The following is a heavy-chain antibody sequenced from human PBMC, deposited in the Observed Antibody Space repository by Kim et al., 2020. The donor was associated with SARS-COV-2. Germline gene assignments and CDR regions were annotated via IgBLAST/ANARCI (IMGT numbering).Heavy chain of an antibody. V-gene: IGHV3-23*01. CDR3: AKSFSGNCFDY. CDR2: IIDNGGSP. CDR1: GFTFRDYA. J-gene: IGHJ4*02. D-gene: IGHD2-15*01. Sequence: GGSLRLTCAASGFTFRDYARSWVRQAPGKGLEWVSTIIDNGGSPYYAASVKGRFTISSNNSNNTLYEQMNSLRDEDTAVYSCAKSFSGNCFDYWGQGTVVTVSS.